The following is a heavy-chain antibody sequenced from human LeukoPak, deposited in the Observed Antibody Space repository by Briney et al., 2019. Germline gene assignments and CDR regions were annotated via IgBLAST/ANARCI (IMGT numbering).Heavy chain of an antibody. Sequence: LSLTCTVSGGSISSSSYYWGWVRQAPGKGLEWVSYISSSGSTIYYADSVKGRFTISRDNAKNSLYLQMNSLRAEDTAVYYCARVFITKSLLDAFDIWGQGTMVTVSS. CDR1: GGSISSSSYY. D-gene: IGHD3-22*01. CDR3: ARVFITKSLLDAFDI. CDR2: ISSSGSTI. J-gene: IGHJ3*02. V-gene: IGHV3-48*03.